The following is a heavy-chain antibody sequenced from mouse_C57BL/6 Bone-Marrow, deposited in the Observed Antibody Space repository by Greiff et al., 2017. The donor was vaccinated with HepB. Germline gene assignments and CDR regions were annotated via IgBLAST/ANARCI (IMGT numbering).Heavy chain of an antibody. CDR1: GYTFTDYY. D-gene: IGHD1-1*01. V-gene: IGHV1-26*01. Sequence: VQLQQSGPELVKPGASVKISCKASGYTFTDYYMNWVKQSHGKSLEWIGDINPNNGGTSYNQKFKGKATLTVDKSSSTAYMQLRSLTSEDSAVYYCARGYYYGSSSWYFDVWGTGTTVTVSS. J-gene: IGHJ1*03. CDR2: INPNNGGT. CDR3: ARGYYYGSSSWYFDV.